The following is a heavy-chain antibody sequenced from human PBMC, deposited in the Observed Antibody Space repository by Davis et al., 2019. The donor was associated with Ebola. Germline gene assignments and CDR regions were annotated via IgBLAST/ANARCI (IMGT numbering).Heavy chain of an antibody. D-gene: IGHD1-26*01. CDR3: AKDTSNIWFDM. V-gene: IGHV3-33*06. CDR1: GFTFSDYG. CDR2: IWYDGTNK. Sequence: PGGSLRLSCAASGFTFSDYGMHWVRQAPGKGLEWVTLIWYDGTNKYYADSVKGRFTISRDNSKNTLYLQMNGLRVEDTAIYYCAKDTSNIWFDMWGQGTMVTVSS. J-gene: IGHJ3*02.